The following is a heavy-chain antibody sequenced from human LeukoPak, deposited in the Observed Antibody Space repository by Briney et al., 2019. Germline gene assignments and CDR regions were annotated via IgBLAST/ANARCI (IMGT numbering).Heavy chain of an antibody. CDR1: GFTFSSYG. Sequence: GGSLRLSCAASGFTFSSYGMSWFRQAPGKGLEWLSAISGSGGSTYYADSVQGRFTISRDNSKNTLYLQMSSLRAEDTAVYYCANSPKSDYWGQGTLVTVSS. CDR3: ANSPKSDY. CDR2: ISGSGGST. V-gene: IGHV3-23*01. J-gene: IGHJ4*02.